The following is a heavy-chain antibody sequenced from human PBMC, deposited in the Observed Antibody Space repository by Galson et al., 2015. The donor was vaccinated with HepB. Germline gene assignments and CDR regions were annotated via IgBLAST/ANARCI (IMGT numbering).Heavy chain of an antibody. CDR3: ASGIAVAGTGGVFDI. Sequence: SLRLSCAASGFTVSSNHMSWVRQASGKGLEWVSIIYSGGSTFYADSVKARFTISRDKSKNTLYLQMNSLRAEGTAVYYCASGIAVAGTGGVFDIWGQGTMVTVSS. J-gene: IGHJ3*02. D-gene: IGHD6-19*01. CDR2: IYSGGST. V-gene: IGHV3-53*01. CDR1: GFTVSSNH.